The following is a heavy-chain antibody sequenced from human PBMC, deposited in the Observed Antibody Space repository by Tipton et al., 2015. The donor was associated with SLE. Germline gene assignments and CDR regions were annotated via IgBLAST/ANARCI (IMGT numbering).Heavy chain of an antibody. J-gene: IGHJ4*02. Sequence: TLSLTCTVSGGSISSSSYYWGWIRQPPGKGLEWIGSIYYSGSTYYNPSLKSRVTISVDTSKNQFSLKLSSVTAADTAVYYCARDLRGILYWWGQGTLVTVSS. D-gene: IGHD2-8*02. CDR3: ARDLRGILYW. V-gene: IGHV4-39*02. CDR1: GGSISSSSYY. CDR2: IYYSGST.